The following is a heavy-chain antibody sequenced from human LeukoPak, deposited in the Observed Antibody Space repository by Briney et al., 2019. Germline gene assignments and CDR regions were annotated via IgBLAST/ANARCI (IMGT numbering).Heavy chain of an antibody. Sequence: GGSLRLSCAASGFNFNNYGIHWVRQAPGKGLEWVAVVSFDESKKYFADSVNGRFTISRDNSKNTLYLQMNSLRAEDTAVYYCAKDSGIAVAGTLRAFDIWGQGTMVTVSS. D-gene: IGHD6-19*01. J-gene: IGHJ3*02. CDR3: AKDSGIAVAGTLRAFDI. CDR1: GFNFNNYG. V-gene: IGHV3-30*18. CDR2: VSFDESKK.